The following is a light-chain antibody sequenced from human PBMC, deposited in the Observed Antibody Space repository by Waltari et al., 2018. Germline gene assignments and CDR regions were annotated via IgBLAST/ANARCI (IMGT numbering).Light chain of an antibody. V-gene: IGLV5-45*01. Sequence: QAVVTQPASLSASPGASASLPCTLHRGINADTYKIYWYRQRPGSPPQFLLKFRSDSDNKRGSGVPSRFAGSKDTSANEGVLFISGLQSEDEADYYCMILYNNAVVFGGGTKLTVL. J-gene: IGLJ3*02. CDR2: FRSDSDN. CDR1: RGINADTYK. CDR3: MILYNNAVV.